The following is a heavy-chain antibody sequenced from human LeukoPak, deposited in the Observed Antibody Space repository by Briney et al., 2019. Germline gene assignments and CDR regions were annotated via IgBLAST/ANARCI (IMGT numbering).Heavy chain of an antibody. CDR1: GGXISSYY. Sequence: PSETLSLTCTVSGGXISSYYWSWLRQPPGKGQEWIGYIYYSGSTNYNPSIKSRVTISVDTSKNQFSLKMSSVTAADTAVYYCARGVTGGWYGDFQHWGQGTLVTVSS. D-gene: IGHD6-19*01. CDR3: ARGVTGGWYGDFQH. V-gene: IGHV4-59*13. CDR2: IYYSGST. J-gene: IGHJ1*01.